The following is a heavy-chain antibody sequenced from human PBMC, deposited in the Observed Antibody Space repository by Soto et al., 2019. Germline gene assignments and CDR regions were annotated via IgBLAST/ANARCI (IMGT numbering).Heavy chain of an antibody. CDR1: GFTFSNYW. CDR3: ATRKGGVSTGPTNY. D-gene: IGHD1-26*01. J-gene: IGHJ4*02. CDR2: MTSDGSNT. Sequence: EVQLVESGGALVQPGGSLRLSCAASGFTFSNYWMHWVRQAPGKGLVWISRMTSDGSNTVYADAVKGRFTISRDNAKNTLYLKMNSLRVEDTAVYYCATRKGGVSTGPTNYWGQGTLVTVSS. V-gene: IGHV3-74*01.